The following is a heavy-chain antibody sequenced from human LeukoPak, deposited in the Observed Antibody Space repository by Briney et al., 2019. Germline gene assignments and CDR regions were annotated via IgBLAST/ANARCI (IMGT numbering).Heavy chain of an antibody. V-gene: IGHV3-21*01. J-gene: IGHJ5*02. CDR3: ARDRIVGANSWFDP. CDR2: ISSSSSYI. D-gene: IGHD1-26*01. Sequence: GGSLRLSCAASGFTFSSYSMNWVRQAPGKGLEWVSSISSSSSYIYYADSVKGRFTISRDNAKNSLCLQMNSLRAEDTAVYYCARDRIVGANSWFDPWGQGTLVTVSS. CDR1: GFTFSSYS.